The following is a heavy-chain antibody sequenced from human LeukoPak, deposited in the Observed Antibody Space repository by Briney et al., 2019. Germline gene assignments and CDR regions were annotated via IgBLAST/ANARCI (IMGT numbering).Heavy chain of an antibody. V-gene: IGHV4-59*12. D-gene: IGHD6-13*01. J-gene: IGHJ5*02. CDR3: AVMYSSSCYCFDP. CDR1: GASISSDY. CDR2: IYYSGSN. Sequence: SETLSLTCTVSGASISSDYWQWLRQPPGKGLEWVGYIYYSGSNNYNPSLKSRVSISVDTSNNQFSLKLCSVTAADTALYYCAVMYSSSCYCFDPCGQGTLVTVSS.